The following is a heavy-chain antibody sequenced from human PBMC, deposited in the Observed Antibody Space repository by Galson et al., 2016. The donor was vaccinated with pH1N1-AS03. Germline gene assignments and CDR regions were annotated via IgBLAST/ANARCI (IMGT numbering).Heavy chain of an antibody. Sequence: SLRLSCAASGFTFSTYCMSWVRQAPGKGLEWVANIKQDGSEKFYVDSLKGRFTISRDNDKNSLYLQMSSLRAEDTAIYYCARGAPGDHLLSPLWNWGQGTLVTVSS. D-gene: IGHD2-2*01. J-gene: IGHJ4*02. CDR2: IKQDGSEK. CDR3: ARGAPGDHLLSPLWN. CDR1: GFTFSTYC. V-gene: IGHV3-7*01.